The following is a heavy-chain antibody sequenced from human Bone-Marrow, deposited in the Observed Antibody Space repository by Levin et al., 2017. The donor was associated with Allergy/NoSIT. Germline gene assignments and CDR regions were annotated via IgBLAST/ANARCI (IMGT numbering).Heavy chain of an antibody. Sequence: PSETLSLTCAVDRGSLSGYYWSWIRQPPGKGLEWIGEINHSGTTRYNPSLKSRFTISVDTAKKQFSLKMTSVTAAATAVYYCAREGGYFGWFNGGNWFEPWSQGTLVTVSS. V-gene: IGHV4-34*01. CDR3: AREGGYFGWFNGGNWFEP. D-gene: IGHD3-9*01. J-gene: IGHJ5*02. CDR2: INHSGTT. CDR1: RGSLSGYY.